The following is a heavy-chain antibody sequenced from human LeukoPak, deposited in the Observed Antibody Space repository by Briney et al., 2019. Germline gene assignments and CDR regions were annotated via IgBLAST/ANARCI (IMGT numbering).Heavy chain of an antibody. Sequence: PSETLSLTCAMHSESSGGDDWTWIRQPPGKGLEWIGEVSSGGSTRYNPSLRSRVTISLDMSRSRFSLRLSSVTAADTGVYYCANADRFCSGSCHVPDAFDFWGQGTMVTVSS. J-gene: IGHJ3*01. CDR2: VSSGGST. D-gene: IGHD2-15*01. CDR1: SESSGGDD. V-gene: IGHV4-34*01. CDR3: ANADRFCSGSCHVPDAFDF.